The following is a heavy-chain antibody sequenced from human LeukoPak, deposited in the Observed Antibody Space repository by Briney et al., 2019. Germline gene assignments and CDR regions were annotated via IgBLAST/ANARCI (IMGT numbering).Heavy chain of an antibody. J-gene: IGHJ4*02. D-gene: IGHD2-2*02. CDR2: INSDGSST. CDR1: GFTFSSYW. CDR3: ARDTTIVVVPAAIGDFDY. Sequence: HGGSLRLSCAASGFTFSSYWMHWVRQAPGKGLVWVSRINSDGSSTSYADSVKGRFTISRNNAKNTLYLQMNSLRAEDTAVYCSARDTTIVVVPAAIGDFDYWGQGTLVTVSS. V-gene: IGHV3-74*01.